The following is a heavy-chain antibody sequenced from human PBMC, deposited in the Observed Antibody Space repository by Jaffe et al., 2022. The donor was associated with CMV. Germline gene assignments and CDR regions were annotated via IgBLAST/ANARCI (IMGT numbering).Heavy chain of an antibody. V-gene: IGHV1-18*01. Sequence: QVQLVQSGAEVKKPGASVKVSCKASGYTFINYGITWVRQAPGQGLEWMGWISAYNDNTNYAQNLQGRVTMTTDTSTSTAYMELRSLRSDDTAVYYCARGMCSSTSCYARNYYYYMDVWGQGTTVTVSS. J-gene: IGHJ6*03. CDR1: GYTFINYG. D-gene: IGHD2-2*01. CDR3: ARGMCSSTSCYARNYYYYMDV. CDR2: ISAYNDNT.